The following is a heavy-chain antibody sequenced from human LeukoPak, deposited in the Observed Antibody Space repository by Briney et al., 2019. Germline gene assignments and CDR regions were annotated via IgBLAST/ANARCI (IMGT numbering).Heavy chain of an antibody. CDR3: ARGAYPTGEREYNWFDP. CDR1: GGSISSGGYY. CDR2: IYHSGST. D-gene: IGHD1-1*01. J-gene: IGHJ5*02. Sequence: SETLSLTCTVSGGSISSGGYYWSWIRQPPGKGLEWIGYIYHSGSTYYNPSLKSRVTISVDRSKNQFSLKLSSVTAADTAVYYCARGAYPTGEREYNWFDPWGQGSLVTVSS. V-gene: IGHV4-30-2*01.